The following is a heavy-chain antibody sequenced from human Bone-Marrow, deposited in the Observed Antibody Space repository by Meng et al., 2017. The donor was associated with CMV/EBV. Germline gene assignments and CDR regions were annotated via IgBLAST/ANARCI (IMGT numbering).Heavy chain of an antibody. D-gene: IGHD2-2*01. CDR1: SSSYY. V-gene: IGHV4-39*07. J-gene: IGHJ1*01. CDR2: IYYSGST. Sequence: SSSYYWGWIRQPPGKGLEWIGSIYYSGSTYYNPSLKSRVTISVDTSKNQFSLKLSSVTAADTAVYYCARDLIVVVPAAHRGGYFQHWGQGTLVTVSS. CDR3: ARDLIVVVPAAHRGGYFQH.